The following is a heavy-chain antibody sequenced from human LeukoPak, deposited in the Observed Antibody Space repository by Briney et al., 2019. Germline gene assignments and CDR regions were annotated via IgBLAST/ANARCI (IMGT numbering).Heavy chain of an antibody. Sequence: PSETLSLTCAISGHSINSLYYWGWIRQPPGKGLEWIGCISYSGSTWYNPSLTSRATMSGDTSNGQFSLNLKSVTAADTAVYYCAREVWVSESKGGSWYMDVWGKGTTVTVSS. CDR1: GHSINSLYY. CDR3: AREVWVSESKGGSWYMDV. V-gene: IGHV4-38-2*02. D-gene: IGHD3-16*01. J-gene: IGHJ6*03. CDR2: ISYSGST.